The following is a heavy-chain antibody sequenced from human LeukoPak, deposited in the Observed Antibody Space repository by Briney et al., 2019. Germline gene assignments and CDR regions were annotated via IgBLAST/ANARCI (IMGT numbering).Heavy chain of an antibody. J-gene: IGHJ5*02. Sequence: ASVKVSCKASGYTFTGYYMHWVRQAPGQGLEWMGWINPNSSGTNYAHKFQGRGTMTRDTSISTAYMELSRLTSDDTAVYYCARDIGYCSSTSCYPWFDPWGQGTLVTVSS. D-gene: IGHD2-2*01. CDR2: INPNSSGT. V-gene: IGHV1-2*02. CDR3: ARDIGYCSSTSCYPWFDP. CDR1: GYTFTGYY.